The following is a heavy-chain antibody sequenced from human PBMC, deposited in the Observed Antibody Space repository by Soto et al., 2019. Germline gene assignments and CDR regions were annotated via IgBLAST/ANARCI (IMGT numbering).Heavy chain of an antibody. D-gene: IGHD3-22*01. CDR1: GDSISSHY. CDR2: GST. V-gene: IGHV4-59*11. J-gene: IGHJ4*02. Sequence: PSETLSLTCTVSGDSISSHYWSWIRQPPGKGLEWIGFGSTEFNPSLKSRISISVDTSKNQFSLNLTSATAAATAVHYCATAGNYDSSGRDFWGQGTLVTVSS. CDR3: ATAGNYDSSGRDF.